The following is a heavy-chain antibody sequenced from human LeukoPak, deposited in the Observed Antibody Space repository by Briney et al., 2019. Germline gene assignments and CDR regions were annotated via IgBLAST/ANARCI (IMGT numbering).Heavy chain of an antibody. V-gene: IGHV3-30*07. CDR2: IWYDGSNK. CDR3: VRDISEVTYGDRGPHFDY. J-gene: IGHJ4*02. Sequence: PGGSLRLSCAASGFTFSSYAMHWVRQAPGKGLEWVAVIWYDGSNKYYADSVKGRFTISRDNSKNTLYLQMNSLRAEDTAVYYCVRDISEVTYGDRGPHFDYWGQGTLVTVSS. D-gene: IGHD4-17*01. CDR1: GFTFSSYA.